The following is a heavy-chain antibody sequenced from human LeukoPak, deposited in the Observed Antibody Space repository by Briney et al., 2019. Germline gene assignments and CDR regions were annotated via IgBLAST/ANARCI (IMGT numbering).Heavy chain of an antibody. CDR1: GGSISSYY. D-gene: IGHD2-15*01. J-gene: IGHJ6*02. CDR3: ARGEAANYYYYGMDV. Sequence: PSETLSLTCTVSGGSISSYYWSWIRQPPGKGLEWIGYIYYSGSTNYNPSLKSRVTISVDTSKNQFSLKLSSVTAADTAVYYCARGEAANYYYYGMDVWGQGTTVTASS. V-gene: IGHV4-59*08. CDR2: IYYSGST.